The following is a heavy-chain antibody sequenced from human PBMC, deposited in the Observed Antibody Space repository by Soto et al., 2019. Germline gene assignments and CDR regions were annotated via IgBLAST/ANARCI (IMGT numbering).Heavy chain of an antibody. CDR1: GGTFSSYT. V-gene: IGHV1-69*02. CDR3: ARAEAKPELPLNYYYYMDV. J-gene: IGHJ6*03. CDR2: IIPILGIA. D-gene: IGHD1-7*01. Sequence: ASVKVSCKASGGTFSSYTISWVRQAPGQGLEWMGRIIPILGIANYAQKFQGRVTITADKSTSKAYMELSSLRSEDTAVYYCARAEAKPELPLNYYYYMDVWGKGTTVTVSS.